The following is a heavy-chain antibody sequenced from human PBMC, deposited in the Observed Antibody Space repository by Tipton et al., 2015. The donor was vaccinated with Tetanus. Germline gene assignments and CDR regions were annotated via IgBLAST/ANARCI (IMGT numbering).Heavy chain of an antibody. D-gene: IGHD2-2*01. V-gene: IGHV4-39*01. J-gene: IGHJ5*02. Sequence: LRLSCTVSGGSIRSSSYYWGWIRQPPGKGLEWIGTIYSGGSTYYNPSLKSRVTISLDTSKNQFSLKLTSVTAADTAVYYCARHVIVGVPRWFDHWGQGTVVTVSS. CDR2: IYSGGST. CDR3: ARHVIVGVPRWFDH. CDR1: GGSIRSSSYY.